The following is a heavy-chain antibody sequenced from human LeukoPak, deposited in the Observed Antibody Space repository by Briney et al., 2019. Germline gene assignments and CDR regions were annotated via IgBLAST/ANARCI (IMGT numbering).Heavy chain of an antibody. D-gene: IGHD6-13*01. CDR3: ARVIAAAGTKYYYYYGMDV. V-gene: IGHV1-2*02. J-gene: IGHJ6*02. CDR2: INPNSGGT. CDR1: GYTFTGYY. Sequence: ASVKVSCKASGYTFTGYYMHRVRQAPGQGLEWMGWINPNSGGTNYAQKFQGRVTMTRDTSISTAYMELSRLRSDDTAVYYCARVIAAAGTKYYYYYGMDVWGQGTTVTVSS.